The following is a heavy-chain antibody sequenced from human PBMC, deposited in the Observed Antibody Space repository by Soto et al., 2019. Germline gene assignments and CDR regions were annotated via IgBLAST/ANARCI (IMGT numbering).Heavy chain of an antibody. CDR1: GFTFSNDF. CDR2: ISGSGTIK. J-gene: IGHJ4*02. CDR3: ASGACSGYDCYFEY. Sequence: QMQLVESGGGLVKPGGSLRLSCAASGFTFSNDFMTWIRQAPGKGLEFISYISGSGTIKYYADSVKGRFTISRDNAKNSLYLQMNSLRAEDTAVYYCASGACSGYDCYFEYCGQGTLVTVSS. V-gene: IGHV3-11*01. D-gene: IGHD5-12*01.